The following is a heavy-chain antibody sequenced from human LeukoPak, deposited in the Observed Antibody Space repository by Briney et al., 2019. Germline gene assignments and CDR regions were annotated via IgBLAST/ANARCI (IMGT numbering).Heavy chain of an antibody. V-gene: IGHV5-51*04. CDR3: ASERMAGAFDI. D-gene: IGHD2-8*01. CDR1: GYSFTSYW. Sequence: GESLKISRKGSGYSFTSYWIGWVRQMPGKGLEWMGIIYPGDSDTRYSPSLQGQVTISADKPISTAYLQWSSLKASDTAMYYCASERMAGAFDIWGQGTMVTVSS. J-gene: IGHJ3*02. CDR2: IYPGDSDT.